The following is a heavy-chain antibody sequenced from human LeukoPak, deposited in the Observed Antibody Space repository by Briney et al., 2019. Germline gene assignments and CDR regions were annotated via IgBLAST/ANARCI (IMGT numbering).Heavy chain of an antibody. CDR3: ARHKDWTFDY. V-gene: IGHV3-33*08. J-gene: IGHJ4*02. D-gene: IGHD3/OR15-3a*01. Sequence: GGSLRLSCAASEFTFSNYAMAWVRQAPGKGLEWVAVIWYDGSNKYYADSVKGRFTISRDISKNTLYLQMNSLRAEDTAVYYCARHKDWTFDYWGQGTLVTVSS. CDR1: EFTFSNYA. CDR2: IWYDGSNK.